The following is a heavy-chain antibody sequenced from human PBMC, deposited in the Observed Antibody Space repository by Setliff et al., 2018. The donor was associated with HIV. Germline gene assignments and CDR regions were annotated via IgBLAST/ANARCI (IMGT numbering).Heavy chain of an antibody. CDR1: GFRFSNHA. V-gene: IGHV3-23*01. CDR2: ISASGYST. CDR3: AKDRDIRLAGILDY. Sequence: PGGSLRLSCAASGFRFSNHAMSWVRQAPGKGLEWVSAISASGYSTYYADSLKGRFTISRDNSKNTLYLQINSLRAEDQALYYCAKDRDIRLAGILDYWGQGTPVTVSS. D-gene: IGHD6-19*01. J-gene: IGHJ4*02.